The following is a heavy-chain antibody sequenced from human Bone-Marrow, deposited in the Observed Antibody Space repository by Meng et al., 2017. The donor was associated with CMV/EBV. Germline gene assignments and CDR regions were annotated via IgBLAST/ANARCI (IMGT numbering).Heavy chain of an antibody. CDR3: ARGGYCSSASCDYALHHYYGMDV. J-gene: IGHJ6*02. CDR1: GFTFSSYS. D-gene: IGHD2-2*01. CDR2: ISSSSSYI. Sequence: GSLRLSCAASGFTFSSYSMNWVRQAPGKGLEWVSSISSSSSYIYYADSVKGRFTISRDNAKNSLYLQMNSLRAEDTAVYYCARGGYCSSASCDYALHHYYGMDVWGQGTTVTVYS. V-gene: IGHV3-21*01.